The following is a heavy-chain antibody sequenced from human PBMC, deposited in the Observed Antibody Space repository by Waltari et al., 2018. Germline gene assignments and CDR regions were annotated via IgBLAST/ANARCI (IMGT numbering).Heavy chain of an antibody. Sequence: QVQLVQSGAEVKKPGSSVKVSCKASGGTFSSYTISWVRQAPGQGLEWMGRSLPSRGIANDAQKFQGRVTITADKSTSTAYMELSSLRTEDTAVDYCASRGWDGADYFDYWGQGTLVTVSS. CDR2: SLPSRGIA. CDR1: GGTFSSYT. J-gene: IGHJ4*02. CDR3: ASRGWDGADYFDY. D-gene: IGHD4-17*01. V-gene: IGHV1-69*02.